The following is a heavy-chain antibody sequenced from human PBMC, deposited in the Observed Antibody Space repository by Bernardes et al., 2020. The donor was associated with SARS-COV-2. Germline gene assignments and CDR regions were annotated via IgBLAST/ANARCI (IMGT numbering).Heavy chain of an antibody. V-gene: IGHV3-74*01. J-gene: IGHJ4*02. CDR1: GFTFSSYW. CDR3: VRSAFSGVSGYFFDS. CDR2: INTDGRTI. D-gene: IGHD3-22*01. Sequence: GGSLRLSCAASGFTFSSYWIHWVRQAPGKGLVWVSRINTDGRTITYADSVKGRFIISRDNAKNTLYLQMNSLRVEDAAMYYCVRSAFSGVSGYFFDSWGQGTLVTVSS.